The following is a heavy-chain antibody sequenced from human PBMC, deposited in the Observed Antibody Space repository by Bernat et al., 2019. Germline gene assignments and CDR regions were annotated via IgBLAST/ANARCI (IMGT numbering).Heavy chain of an antibody. CDR1: GGSISSSSYY. V-gene: IGHV4-39*01. D-gene: IGHD3-16*01. CDR3: GSGLVRATPGEFWWFDP. Sequence: QLQLQESGPGLVKPSETLSLTCTVSGGSISSSSYYWGWIRQPPGKGLEWIGSIYYSGSTYYNPSLKSRVTISVDTSKNQFSLKLSSVTAADTAVYYCGSGLVRATPGEFWWFDPWGQGTLVTVSS. J-gene: IGHJ5*02. CDR2: IYYSGST.